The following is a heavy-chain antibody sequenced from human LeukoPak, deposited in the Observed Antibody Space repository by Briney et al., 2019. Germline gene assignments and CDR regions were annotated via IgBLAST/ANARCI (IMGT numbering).Heavy chain of an antibody. V-gene: IGHV4-59*01. CDR2: IYYSGGT. D-gene: IGHD2-15*01. CDR3: ARGSPTQYCSGGSCYSGYFQH. CDR1: GGSISSYY. Sequence: SETLSLTCTVSGGSISSYYWSWIRQPPGKGLEWIGYIYYSGGTNYNPSLKSRVTMSVDTSKSQFSLKLNSVTAADTAVYYCARGSPTQYCSGGSCYSGYFQHWGQGTLVTVSS. J-gene: IGHJ1*01.